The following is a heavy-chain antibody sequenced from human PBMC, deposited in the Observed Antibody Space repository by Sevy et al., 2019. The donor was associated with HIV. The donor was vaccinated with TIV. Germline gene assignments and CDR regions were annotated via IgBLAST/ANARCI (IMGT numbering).Heavy chain of an antibody. D-gene: IGHD3-22*01. CDR1: GGTFSSYA. J-gene: IGHJ6*02. V-gene: IGHV1-69*13. Sequence: ASVKVSCKASGGTFSSYAISWVRQAPGQGLEWMGGIIPIFGTANYAQKFQGRVTITADESTSTAYMELGSLRSEDTAVYYCASSYYYDSSGYSPLTYYYYGMDVWGQGTTVTVSS. CDR3: ASSYYYDSSGYSPLTYYYYGMDV. CDR2: IIPIFGTA.